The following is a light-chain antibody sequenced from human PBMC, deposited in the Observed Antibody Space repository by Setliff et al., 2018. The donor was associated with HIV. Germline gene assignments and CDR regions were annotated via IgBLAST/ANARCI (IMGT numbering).Light chain of an antibody. CDR2: EVS. Sequence: QSALTQPASVSGSPGQSITISCTATSSDVGAYNFVSWYQQHPGKAPKLMIYEVSNRPSGVSNRFSGSKSGNTASLTISGLQAEDEGDYYCSSYAITNTLPFGTGTKV. CDR1: SSDVGAYNF. V-gene: IGLV2-14*01. CDR3: SSYAITNTLP. J-gene: IGLJ1*01.